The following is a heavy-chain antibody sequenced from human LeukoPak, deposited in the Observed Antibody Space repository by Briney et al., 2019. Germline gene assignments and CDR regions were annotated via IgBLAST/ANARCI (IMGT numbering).Heavy chain of an antibody. CDR2: ISSSGSTI. CDR1: GGSISSSSYY. CDR3: ARDPGYCSGGSCLDFDY. J-gene: IGHJ4*02. D-gene: IGHD2-15*01. V-gene: IGHV3-11*04. Sequence: LSLTCTVSGGSISSSSYYWGWIRQPPGKGLEWVSYISSSGSTIYYADSVKGRFTISRDNAKNSLYLQMNSLRAEDTAVYYCARDPGYCSGGSCLDFDYWGQGTLVTVSS.